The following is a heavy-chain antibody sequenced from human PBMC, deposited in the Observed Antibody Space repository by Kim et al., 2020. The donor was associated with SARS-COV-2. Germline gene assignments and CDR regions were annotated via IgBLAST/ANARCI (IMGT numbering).Heavy chain of an antibody. V-gene: IGHV4-59*08. J-gene: IGHJ6*03. Sequence: RRVTISVDTSKNQFSLNLSSVTAADTAVYYCARLNDFWSGYPEGYYMDVWGKGTTVTVSS. CDR3: ARLNDFWSGYPEGYYMDV. D-gene: IGHD3-3*01.